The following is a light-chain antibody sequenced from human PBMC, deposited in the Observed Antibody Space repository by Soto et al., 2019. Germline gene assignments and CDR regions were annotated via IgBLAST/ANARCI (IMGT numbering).Light chain of an antibody. CDR3: QQYSSFSRT. CDR2: AAS. CDR1: QSISSY. J-gene: IGKJ1*01. V-gene: IGKV1-39*01. Sequence: DIQMTQSPSSLSASVGDRVTITCRASQSISSYLNWYQQKPGKAPKLLIYAASSLQSGVPSRFSGSGSGTDFTLTISSLQPDDFATYYCQQYSSFSRTFGQGTKVEIK.